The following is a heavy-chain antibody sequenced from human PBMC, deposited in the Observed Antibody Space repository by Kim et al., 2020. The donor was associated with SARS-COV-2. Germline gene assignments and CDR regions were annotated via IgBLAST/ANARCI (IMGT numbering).Heavy chain of an antibody. CDR3: ARVRVGSYLIGYYYYGMDV. Sequence: GGSLRLSCAAPGFTFSIYWMHWVRQAPGKGLVWVSRINSDGSSTSYADSAKGRFTISRDNAKNTLYLQMNSLRAEDTAVYYCARVRVGSYLIGYYYYGMDVWGQGTTVTVSS. V-gene: IGHV3-74*01. CDR2: INSDGSST. CDR1: GFTFSIYW. D-gene: IGHD1-26*01. J-gene: IGHJ6*02.